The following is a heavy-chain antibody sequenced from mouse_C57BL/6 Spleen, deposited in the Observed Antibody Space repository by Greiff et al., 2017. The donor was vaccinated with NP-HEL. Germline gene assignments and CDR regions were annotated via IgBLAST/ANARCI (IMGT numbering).Heavy chain of an antibody. J-gene: IGHJ1*03. D-gene: IGHD1-1*01. Sequence: QVQLQQPGAELVRPGTSVKLSCKASGYTFTSYWMHWVKQRPGQGLEWIGVIDPSDSYTNYNQKFKGKATLTVDTSSSTAHMQLSSLTSEDSAVYYCARLENYYGSSKGYWYFDVWGTGTTVTVSS. CDR2: IDPSDSYT. V-gene: IGHV1-59*01. CDR1: GYTFTSYW. CDR3: ARLENYYGSSKGYWYFDV.